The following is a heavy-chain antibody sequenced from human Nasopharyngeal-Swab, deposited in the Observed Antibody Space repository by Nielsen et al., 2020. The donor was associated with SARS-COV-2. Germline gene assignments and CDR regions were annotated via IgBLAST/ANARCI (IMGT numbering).Heavy chain of an antibody. V-gene: IGHV1-24*01. J-gene: IGHJ4*02. D-gene: IGHD1-26*01. CDR2: FDPEDGET. CDR1: GYTFTSYG. CDR3: TTVAGSYGRFDY. Sequence: ASVKVSCKASGYTFTSYGISWVRQAPGQGLEWVGGFDPEDGETIYAQKFQGRVTMTEDTSTDTAYMELSSLTSEDTAAYYCTTVAGSYGRFDYWGQGTLVTVSS.